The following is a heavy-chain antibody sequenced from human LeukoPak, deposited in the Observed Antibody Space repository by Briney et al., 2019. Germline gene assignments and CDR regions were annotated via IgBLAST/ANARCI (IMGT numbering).Heavy chain of an antibody. CDR1: GFTFRDHA. Sequence: GWALTLSRITSGFTFRDHAMSLVRQAPATGLDWVGFIRSQGYGGTTEYAASVKGRFTISRDDSKSIAYLQMNSLKSEDTAVYYCTRGPTGRWLYYGMDVWGQGTTVIVSS. CDR2: IRSQGYGGTT. CDR3: TRGPTGRWLYYGMDV. V-gene: IGHV3-49*04. D-gene: IGHD5-24*01. J-gene: IGHJ6*02.